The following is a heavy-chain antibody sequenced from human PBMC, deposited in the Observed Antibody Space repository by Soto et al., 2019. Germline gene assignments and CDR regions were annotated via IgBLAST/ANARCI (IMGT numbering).Heavy chain of an antibody. J-gene: IGHJ5*02. CDR2: ISSSSSTI. D-gene: IGHD2-2*02. V-gene: IGHV3-48*02. CDR1: GFTFSSYS. Sequence: GGSLRLSCAASGFTFSSYSMNWVRQAPGKGLEWVSYISSSSSTIYYADSVKGRFTISRDNAKNSLYLQMNSLRDEDTAVYYCARVPLYCSSTSCYNPWGQGTLVTVSS. CDR3: ARVPLYCSSTSCYNP.